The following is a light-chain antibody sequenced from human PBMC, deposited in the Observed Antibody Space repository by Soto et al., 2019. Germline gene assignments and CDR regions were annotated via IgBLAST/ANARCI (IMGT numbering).Light chain of an antibody. CDR2: GAS. CDR1: QSLSSSY. J-gene: IGKJ4*01. V-gene: IGKV3-20*01. Sequence: EIVLTQSPGTLSLSPGERATLSCRASQSLSSSYLAWYQQKPGQPPRLLIYGASSRATGIPDRFNGSGSGTDFTLTISRLEPEDFVVYYCQQYGSSPLTFGGGTKVDIK. CDR3: QQYGSSPLT.